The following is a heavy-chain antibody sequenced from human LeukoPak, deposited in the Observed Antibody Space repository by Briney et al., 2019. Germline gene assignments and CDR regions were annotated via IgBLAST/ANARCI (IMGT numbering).Heavy chain of an antibody. CDR2: MNPNSGNT. Sequence: GASVKVSCKASGYTFTSYDINWVRQATGQGLEWMGWMNPNSGNTGHAQKFQGRVTMTRNTSISTAYMELSSLRSEDTAVYYCAVAATPNYYYYYYMDVWGKGTTVTVSS. D-gene: IGHD2-15*01. CDR3: AVAATPNYYYYYYMDV. J-gene: IGHJ6*03. V-gene: IGHV1-8*01. CDR1: GYTFTSYD.